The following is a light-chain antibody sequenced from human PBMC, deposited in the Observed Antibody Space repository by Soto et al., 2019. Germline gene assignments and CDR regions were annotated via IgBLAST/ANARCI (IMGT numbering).Light chain of an antibody. V-gene: IGKV1-39*01. CDR2: AAS. CDR1: QYISKY. J-gene: IGKJ1*01. CDR3: QQSYSAPVT. Sequence: DIQMTQSPSSLSASVGDRVTITCRASQYISKYLNWYQQKPGKAPKLLISAASTLQSGVPSSFSGSGFGTDFTLTISSLQPEDFATYHCQQSYSAPVTFGQGTTVEIK.